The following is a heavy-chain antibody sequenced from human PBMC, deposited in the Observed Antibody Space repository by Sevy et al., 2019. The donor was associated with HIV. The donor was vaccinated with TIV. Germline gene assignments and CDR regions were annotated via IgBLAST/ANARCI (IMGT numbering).Heavy chain of an antibody. CDR1: GYSFTDYY. Sequence: ASVKVSCKASGYSFTDYYMHWVRQAPGQGLEWMAWINPKNDVTNYAQKFQGRVTMTRDTSTSTAYMELTRLGSDETAVYYCARARRVTTVYYYYGMDVWGQGTTVTVSS. J-gene: IGHJ6*02. D-gene: IGHD5-18*01. CDR2: INPKNDVT. CDR3: ARARRVTTVYYYYGMDV. V-gene: IGHV1-2*02.